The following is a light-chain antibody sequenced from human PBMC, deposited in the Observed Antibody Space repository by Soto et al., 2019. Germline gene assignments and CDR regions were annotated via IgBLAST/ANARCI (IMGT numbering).Light chain of an antibody. CDR3: QQDNNWTLT. CDR1: QSVSSN. Sequence: EIVMTQSPATLSVSPGERATLSCRASQSVSSNLAWYQQKPGQAPRLLIYGASTRATGIPARFGGSGSGTEFTLTISSLQSEDFAVYYCQQDNNWTLTFGQGTKV. J-gene: IGKJ1*01. CDR2: GAS. V-gene: IGKV3-15*01.